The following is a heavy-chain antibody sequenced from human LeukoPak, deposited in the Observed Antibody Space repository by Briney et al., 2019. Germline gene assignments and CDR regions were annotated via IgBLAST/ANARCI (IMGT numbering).Heavy chain of an antibody. J-gene: IGHJ4*02. V-gene: IGHV1-2*02. CDR3: ARMGSGWYYFDY. Sequence: ASVTVSCKASGYTFTGYYMHWVRQAPGQGLEWMGWINPNSGGTNYAQKFQGRVTMTRDTSISTAYMELSRLRSDDTAVYYCARMGSGWYYFDYWGQGDLVTVSS. CDR2: INPNSGGT. CDR1: GYTFTGYY. D-gene: IGHD6-19*01.